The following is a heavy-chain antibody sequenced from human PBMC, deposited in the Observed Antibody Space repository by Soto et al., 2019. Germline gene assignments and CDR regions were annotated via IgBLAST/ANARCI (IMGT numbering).Heavy chain of an antibody. CDR1: GFTFSSYA. V-gene: IGHV3-23*01. J-gene: IGHJ4*02. D-gene: IGHD3-3*01. CDR2: ISGSGGST. CDR3: ATDSHYDFCWHFDY. Sequence: PGGSLRLSCAASGFTFSSYAMSWVRQAPGKGLEWVSAISGSGGSTYYADSVKGRFTISRDNSKNTLYLQMNSLRAEDTAVYYCATDSHYDFCWHFDYWGQGTLVTVSS.